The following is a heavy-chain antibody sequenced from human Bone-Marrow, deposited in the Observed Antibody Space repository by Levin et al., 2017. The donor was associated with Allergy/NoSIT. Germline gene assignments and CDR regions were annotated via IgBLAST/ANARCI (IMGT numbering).Heavy chain of an antibody. D-gene: IGHD3-9*01. V-gene: IGHV3-30*18. CDR1: GFTFSKYG. CDR2: ISYDGSNK. CDR3: AKDANFNDVLTAGWFGP. J-gene: IGHJ5*02. Sequence: PGGSLRLSCAASGFTFSKYGMHWVRQAPGKGLEWVAVISYDGSNKYYTDSVKGRFSISRDNPKNMLSLQMNFLRPEDTAVYYCAKDANFNDVLTAGWFGPWGQGTLVIVSS.